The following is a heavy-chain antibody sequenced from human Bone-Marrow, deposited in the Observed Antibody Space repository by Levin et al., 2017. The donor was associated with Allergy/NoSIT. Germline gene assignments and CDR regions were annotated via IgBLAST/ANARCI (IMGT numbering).Heavy chain of an antibody. D-gene: IGHD6-19*01. Sequence: LGESLKISCKGSDYTFTNYWIGWVRQMPGKGLEWMGIIYPDDSETIYSPSFQGQVTVSADKSIRTAYLQWSSLKASDTAMYYCARQGTSRAWEHWGQGTLVTVSS. J-gene: IGHJ4*02. CDR2: IYPDDSET. CDR3: ARQGTSRAWEH. CDR1: DYTFTNYW. V-gene: IGHV5-51*01.